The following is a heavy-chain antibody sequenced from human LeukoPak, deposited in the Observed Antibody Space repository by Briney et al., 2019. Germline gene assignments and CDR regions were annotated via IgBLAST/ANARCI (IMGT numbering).Heavy chain of an antibody. D-gene: IGHD3-3*01. Sequence: PSETLSLTCAVYGGSFSGYYWGWIRQPPGKGLEWIGSIYYSGSTYYNPFLKSRVTISVDTTKKQFSLKLRPVAAADTAVYYCWRHRQGNDFWSGQRFGFDPWGQGTLVTVSS. J-gene: IGHJ5*02. CDR1: GGSFSGYY. CDR2: IYYSGST. V-gene: IGHV4-34*01. CDR3: WRHRQGNDFWSGQRFGFDP.